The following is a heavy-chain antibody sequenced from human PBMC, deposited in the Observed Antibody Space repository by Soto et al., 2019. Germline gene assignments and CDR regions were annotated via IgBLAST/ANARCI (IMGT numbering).Heavy chain of an antibody. CDR3: ARVDFWSGYYKSKGDY. D-gene: IGHD3-3*01. CDR1: GGSISCGSYY. CDR2: IFYTGST. V-gene: IGHV4-61*01. Sequence: PSETLSLTCTVSGGSISCGSYYWSWIRQPPGKGLEWIGYIFYTGSTNYNPSLKSRLTISVDMSKNQFSLKLSSVTAADTAVYYCARVDFWSGYYKSKGDYWGQGTLVTVSS. J-gene: IGHJ4*02.